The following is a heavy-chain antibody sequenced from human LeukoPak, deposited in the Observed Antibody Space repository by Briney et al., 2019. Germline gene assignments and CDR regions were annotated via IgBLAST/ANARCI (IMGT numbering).Heavy chain of an antibody. CDR2: IKQDGSEK. CDR1: GFAFSSYW. CDR3: ARDGDNDSIPPFDY. Sequence: GGSLRLSCTASGFAFSSYWMSWVRQAPGRGLEWVANIKQDGSEKYYVDSVKGRFTVSRDNAKNSLYLRMNSLRDEDTAVYYCARDGDNDSIPPFDYWGQGNLVTVSS. D-gene: IGHD7-27*01. J-gene: IGHJ4*02. V-gene: IGHV3-7*03.